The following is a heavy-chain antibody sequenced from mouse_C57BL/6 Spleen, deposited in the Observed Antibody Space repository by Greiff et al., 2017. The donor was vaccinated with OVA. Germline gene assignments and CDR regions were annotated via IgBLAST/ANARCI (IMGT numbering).Heavy chain of an antibody. D-gene: IGHD2-4*01. V-gene: IGHV3-6*01. CDR2: ISYDGSN. J-gene: IGHJ1*03. CDR3: ARGKDYEQYFDV. CDR1: GYSITSGYY. Sequence: EVQRVESGPGLVKPSQSLSLTCSVTGYSITSGYYWNWIRQFPGNKLEWMGYISYDGSNNYNPSLKNRISITRDTSKNQFFLKLNSVTTEDTATYYCARGKDYEQYFDVWGTGTTVTVSS.